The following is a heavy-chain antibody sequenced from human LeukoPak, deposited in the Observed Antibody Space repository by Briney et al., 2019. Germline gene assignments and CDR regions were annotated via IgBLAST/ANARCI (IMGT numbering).Heavy chain of an antibody. CDR1: GYSFTSYW. Sequence: LGESLQMSCKGSGYSFTSYWIGWVRQMPGEGLEWMGSIYPDDSYTRYSPSFQGLVTISADKSIATAYLQWSSLKASDTTMYYCVRNHYGSASYLGYWGQGTLVTVSS. CDR2: IYPDDSYT. D-gene: IGHD3-10*01. V-gene: IGHV5-51*01. CDR3: VRNHYGSASYLGY. J-gene: IGHJ4*02.